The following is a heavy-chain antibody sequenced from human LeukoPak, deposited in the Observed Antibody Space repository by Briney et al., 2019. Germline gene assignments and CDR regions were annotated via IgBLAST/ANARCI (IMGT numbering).Heavy chain of an antibody. CDR3: ARGVGGNFPPFDY. D-gene: IGHD4-23*01. Sequence: ASVKVSCKASGYTFTSYDINWVRQATGQGLEWMGIINPSGGSTSYAQKFQGRVTMTRDTSTSTVYMELSSLRSEDTAVYYCARGVGGNFPPFDYWGQGTLVTVSS. CDR2: INPSGGST. CDR1: GYTFTSYD. J-gene: IGHJ4*02. V-gene: IGHV1-46*01.